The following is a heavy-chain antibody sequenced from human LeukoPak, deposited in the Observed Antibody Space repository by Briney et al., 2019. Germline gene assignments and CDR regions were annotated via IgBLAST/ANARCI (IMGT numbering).Heavy chain of an antibody. CDR1: GGSFSGYY. CDR2: INHSGST. Sequence: SETLSLTCAVYGGSFSGYYWSWIRQPPGKGLEWIGEINHSGSTNYSPSLKSRVTISVDTSKNQFSLKLSSVTAADTAVYYCARGPGVVPAARDYWGQGTLVTVSS. J-gene: IGHJ4*02. D-gene: IGHD2-2*01. V-gene: IGHV4-34*01. CDR3: ARGPGVVPAARDY.